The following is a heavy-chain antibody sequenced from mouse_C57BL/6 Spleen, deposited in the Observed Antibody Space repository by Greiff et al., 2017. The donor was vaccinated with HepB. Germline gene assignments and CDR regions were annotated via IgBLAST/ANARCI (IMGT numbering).Heavy chain of an antibody. D-gene: IGHD1-1*01. CDR2: IRNKANGYTT. CDR1: GFTFTDYY. CDR3: ARYRGSSLYYFDY. Sequence: EVQGVESGGGLVQPGGSLSLSCAASGFTFTDYYMSWVRQPPGKALEWLGFIRNKANGYTTEYSASVKGRFTISRDNSQSILYLQMNALRAEDSATYYCARYRGSSLYYFDYWGQGTTLTVSS. J-gene: IGHJ2*01. V-gene: IGHV7-3*01.